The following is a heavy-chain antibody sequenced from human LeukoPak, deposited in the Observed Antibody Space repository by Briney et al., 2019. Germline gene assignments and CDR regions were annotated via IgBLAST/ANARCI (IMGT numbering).Heavy chain of an antibody. CDR3: ASLNYYDSSVDY. CDR1: GGTFSSYA. V-gene: IGHV1-69*04. CDR2: IIPILGIA. D-gene: IGHD3-22*01. Sequence: SVKVSCKASGGTFSSYAISWVRQAPGQGLEWMGRIIPILGIANYAQKFQGRVTITADKSTSTAYMELSSLRSEDTAVYYCASLNYYDSSVDYWGQGTLVAVSS. J-gene: IGHJ4*02.